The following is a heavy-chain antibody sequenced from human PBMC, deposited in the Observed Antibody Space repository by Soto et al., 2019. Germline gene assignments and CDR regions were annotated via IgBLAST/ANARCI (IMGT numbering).Heavy chain of an antibody. CDR1: GFTFSNAW. Sequence: EVQLVESGGGLVEPGGSLRLSCTASGFTFSNAWMTWVRQAPGKRLEWVGRIKSKTDGGTTDYAAPVKGRFTISRDDSKNTMYLQMNSLKTEDTAVYYCTIPRGPMIRPWGQGTLVTVSS. CDR3: TIPRGPMIRP. J-gene: IGHJ5*02. CDR2: IKSKTDGGTT. V-gene: IGHV3-15*01. D-gene: IGHD3-22*01.